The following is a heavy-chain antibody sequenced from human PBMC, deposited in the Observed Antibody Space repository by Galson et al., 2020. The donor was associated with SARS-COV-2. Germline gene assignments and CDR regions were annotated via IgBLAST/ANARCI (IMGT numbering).Heavy chain of an antibody. CDR3: ARGLSSSWYLSRFDY. Sequence: SETLSLTCTVSGYSISSGYYWGWIRQPPGKGLEWIGSIYHSGSTYYNPSLKSRVTISVDRSKNQFSLKLSSVTAADTAVYYCARGLSSSWYLSRFDYWGQGTLVTVSS. CDR1: GYSISSGYY. D-gene: IGHD6-13*01. V-gene: IGHV4-38-2*02. CDR2: IYHSGST. J-gene: IGHJ4*02.